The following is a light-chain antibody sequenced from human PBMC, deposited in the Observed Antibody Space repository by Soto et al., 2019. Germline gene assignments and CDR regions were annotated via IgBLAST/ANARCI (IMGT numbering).Light chain of an antibody. Sequence: EIVLTQSPATLSLSPGERATLSCRASQSVSSYLAWYQQKPGQAPRLLIYDASNRAPGIPARFSGSGSGTDFTLTISSLDPEDFAFYYCQQRSNWPLAFGGGTKVEIK. V-gene: IGKV3-11*01. CDR2: DAS. J-gene: IGKJ4*01. CDR1: QSVSSY. CDR3: QQRSNWPLA.